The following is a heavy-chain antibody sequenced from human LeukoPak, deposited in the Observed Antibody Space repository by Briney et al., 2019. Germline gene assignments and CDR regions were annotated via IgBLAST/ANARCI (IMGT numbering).Heavy chain of an antibody. CDR2: INPNSGGT. J-gene: IGHJ6*03. Sequence: ASVKVSCKASGYTFTGYYMHWVRQAPGQGLEWMGWINPNSGGTNYAQKFQGRVTMTRDTSISTAYMELSRLRSDDTAVYYCARAPDYYDSSGYYWGSYYYMDVRGKGTTVTVSS. CDR3: ARAPDYYDSSGYYWGSYYYMDV. D-gene: IGHD3-22*01. V-gene: IGHV1-2*02. CDR1: GYTFTGYY.